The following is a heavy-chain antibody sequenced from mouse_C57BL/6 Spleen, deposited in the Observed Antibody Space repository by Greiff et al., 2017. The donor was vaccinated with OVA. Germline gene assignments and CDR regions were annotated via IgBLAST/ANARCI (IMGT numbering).Heavy chain of an antibody. CDR3: AVGGYGFAY. J-gene: IGHJ3*01. CDR1: GYTFTSYW. D-gene: IGHD2-2*01. V-gene: IGHV1-52*01. Sequence: QSCKASGYTFTSYWMHWVKQRPIQGLEWIGNIDPSASETHYNQKFKDKATLTVDKSSSTAYMQLSSLTSEDSAVYYCAVGGYGFAYWGQGTLVTVSA. CDR2: IDPSASET.